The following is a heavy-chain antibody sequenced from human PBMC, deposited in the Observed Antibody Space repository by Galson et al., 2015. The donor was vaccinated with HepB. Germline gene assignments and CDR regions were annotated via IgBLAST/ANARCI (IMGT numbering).Heavy chain of an antibody. V-gene: IGHV3-33*05. Sequence: SLRLSCADSGFTFITYGMHWVRQAPGKGLEWLAVISYDGSNTYYADSVKGRFTISRDNSKNTLYLQMNSLRAEDTAVYYCARQLWLSFLSPFDYWGQGTLVTVSS. CDR1: GFTFITYG. CDR2: ISYDGSNT. CDR3: ARQLWLSFLSPFDY. J-gene: IGHJ4*02. D-gene: IGHD5-18*01.